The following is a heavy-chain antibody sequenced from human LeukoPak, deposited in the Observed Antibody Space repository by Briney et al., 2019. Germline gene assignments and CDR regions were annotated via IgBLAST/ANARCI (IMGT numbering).Heavy chain of an antibody. J-gene: IGHJ6*02. V-gene: IGHV1-24*01. CDR1: GYTLTELS. CDR3: ATAGYCSSTSCYAGATRDYYYYGMDV. D-gene: IGHD2-2*01. CDR2: FDPEDGET. Sequence: GASVKVSCKVSGYTLTELSMHWVRQAPGKGLEWMGGFDPEDGETIYAQKFQGRVTMTEDTSTDTAYMELSSLRSEDTAVYYCATAGYCSSTSCYAGATRDYYYYGMDVWGQGTTVTVSS.